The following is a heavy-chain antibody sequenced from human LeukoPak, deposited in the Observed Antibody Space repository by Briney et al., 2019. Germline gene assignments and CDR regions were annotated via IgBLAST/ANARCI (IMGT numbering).Heavy chain of an antibody. J-gene: IGHJ4*02. CDR3: ASSPSGYWWNFDC. V-gene: IGHV4-39*01. D-gene: IGHD3-22*01. Sequence: SETLSLTCTVSGGSISGNNYYWGWIRQPPGKGLEWIGSIYYSGSTYNNPSLKSRVTISVDTTKNQFSLKLTSVTAADTAVYYCASSPSGYWWNFDCWGQGTLVTVSS. CDR2: IYYSGST. CDR1: GGSISGNNYY.